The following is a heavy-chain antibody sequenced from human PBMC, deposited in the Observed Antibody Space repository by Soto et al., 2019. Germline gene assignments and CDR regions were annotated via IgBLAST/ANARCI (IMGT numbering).Heavy chain of an antibody. Sequence: VASVKVSCKASGYIFTSFDINWGRQATGQGPEWMGWMSPRNGNTGYAQNFQGRVTLTRDTSISTAYMELSSLGSEDTAVYYCARGVDAGLDYWGPGTPVTVSS. CDR2: MSPRNGNT. CDR1: GYIFTSFD. CDR3: ARGVDAGLDY. D-gene: IGHD2-15*01. J-gene: IGHJ4*02. V-gene: IGHV1-8*01.